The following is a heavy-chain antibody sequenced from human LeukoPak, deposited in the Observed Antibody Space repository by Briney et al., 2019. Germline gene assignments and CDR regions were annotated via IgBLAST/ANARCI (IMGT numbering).Heavy chain of an antibody. CDR2: ISNSGSII. CDR1: GFTFSSYE. Sequence: GGSLRLSCAASGFTFSSYEMNWVRQAPGKGLEWVSYISNSGSIIFYADSVKGRFTISRDNAKNSLYLQMNSLRAEDTGVYYCARDSSGWYWSWGQGTLVTVSS. V-gene: IGHV3-48*03. D-gene: IGHD6-19*01. J-gene: IGHJ4*02. CDR3: ARDSSGWYWS.